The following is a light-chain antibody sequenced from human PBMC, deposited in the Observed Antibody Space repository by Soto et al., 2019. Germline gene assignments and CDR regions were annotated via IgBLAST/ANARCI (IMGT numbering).Light chain of an antibody. Sequence: EIVLTQSPGTLSVSPGERATLSCRASQSVSSNLAWYQQKLGQAPRLLIYSASTRATGISARFSGSGSGTDFTLTISTLQSEDFAIYYCQQYNNWPRTFGQGTKVDIK. CDR1: QSVSSN. V-gene: IGKV3-15*01. CDR3: QQYNNWPRT. J-gene: IGKJ1*01. CDR2: SAS.